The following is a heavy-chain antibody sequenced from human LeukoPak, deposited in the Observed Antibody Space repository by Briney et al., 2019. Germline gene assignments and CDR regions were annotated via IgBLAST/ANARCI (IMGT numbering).Heavy chain of an antibody. CDR2: IYYSGST. CDR1: GGSISSSSYY. CDR3: ATYSGYDSYYMDV. D-gene: IGHD5-12*01. V-gene: IGHV4-39*07. Sequence: SETLSLTCTVSGGSISSSSYYWGWIRQPPGKGLEWIVSIYYSGSTYYNPSLKSRVTISVDTSKNQFSLKLSSVTAADTAVYYCATYSGYDSYYMDVWGKGTTVTISS. J-gene: IGHJ6*03.